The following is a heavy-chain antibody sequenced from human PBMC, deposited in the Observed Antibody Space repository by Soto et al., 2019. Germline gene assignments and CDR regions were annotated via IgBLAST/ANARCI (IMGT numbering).Heavy chain of an antibody. Sequence: SETLSLTCPVSGCSISDDSYWSWIRQTPGKGLEWIGYIYHTGNTYYNPSLRSRVSISVDKSKSQFSLKLISVTAADTAVYFCARDEYQLLSSVSWFDSWGQGTLVTVSS. CDR2: IYHTGNT. CDR3: ARDEYQLLSSVSWFDS. V-gene: IGHV4-30-4*01. CDR1: GCSISDDSY. D-gene: IGHD2-2*01. J-gene: IGHJ5*01.